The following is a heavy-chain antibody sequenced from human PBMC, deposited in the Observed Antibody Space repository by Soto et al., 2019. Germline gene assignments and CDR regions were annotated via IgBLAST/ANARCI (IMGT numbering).Heavy chain of an antibody. CDR1: GFSFSTYW. CDR3: ARATGSNHPFDY. V-gene: IGHV3-74*01. D-gene: IGHD2-2*01. Sequence: EVQLVEFGGGLVQPGGSLRLSCAATGFSFSTYWMHWVRQGPGKGLVWVSRISTDGSSTTYADSVKGRFTISRDNAKNTLYLQMNSLSADDTAVYYCARATGSNHPFDYWGQGTLVTVSS. CDR2: ISTDGSST. J-gene: IGHJ4*02.